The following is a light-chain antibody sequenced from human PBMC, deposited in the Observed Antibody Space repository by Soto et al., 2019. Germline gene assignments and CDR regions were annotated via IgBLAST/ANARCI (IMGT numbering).Light chain of an antibody. CDR1: SSDVGGYIY. CDR3: SSYTSSSTLYV. CDR2: DVS. V-gene: IGLV2-14*01. Sequence: QSALTQPASVSGSPGQSITISCTGTSSDVGGYIYVSWYQQHPGKAPKLMIYDVSNRPSGVSNRFSGPKSGNTASLTISGLQAEDEADYYCSSYTSSSTLYVFGTGTKVTVL. J-gene: IGLJ1*01.